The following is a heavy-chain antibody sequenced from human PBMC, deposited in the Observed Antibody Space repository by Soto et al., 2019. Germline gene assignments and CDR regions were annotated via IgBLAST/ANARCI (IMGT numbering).Heavy chain of an antibody. V-gene: IGHV6-1*01. D-gene: IGHD4-4*01. J-gene: IGHJ3*02. CDR3: AREFLQYGIVGDYAFDI. Sequence: PSQTLSLTCAISGDSVSSNSAAWNWIRQSPSRGLEWLGRTYYRSKWYNDYAVSVKSRITINPDTSKNQFTLQLNSVTPEDTAVYYCAREFLQYGIVGDYAFDIWGQGTMVTVSS. CDR2: TYYRSKWYN. CDR1: GDSVSSNSAA.